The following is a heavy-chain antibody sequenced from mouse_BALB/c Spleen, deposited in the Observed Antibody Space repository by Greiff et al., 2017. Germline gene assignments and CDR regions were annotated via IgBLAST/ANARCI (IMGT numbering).Heavy chain of an antibody. CDR1: GYTFTSYT. Sequence: VQLQQSGADLARPGASVKMSCKASGYTFTSYTMHWVKQRPGQGLEWTGYINPSSGYTNYNQKFKDKATLTADKSSSTAYMQLSSLTSEDSAVYYCARVWSYAMDYWGQGTSVTVSS. V-gene: IGHV1-4*01. CDR2: INPSSGYT. CDR3: ARVWSYAMDY. D-gene: IGHD2-10*02. J-gene: IGHJ4*01.